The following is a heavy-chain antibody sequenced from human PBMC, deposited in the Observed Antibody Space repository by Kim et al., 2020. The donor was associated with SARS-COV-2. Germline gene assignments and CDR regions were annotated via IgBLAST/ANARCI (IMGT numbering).Heavy chain of an antibody. J-gene: IGHJ5*02. CDR3: AKGGDNMITFGGVIVTGWFDP. Sequence: FTISRDNSKNTLYLQMNSLRAEDTAVYYCAKGGDNMITFGGVIVTGWFDPWGQGTLVTVSS. D-gene: IGHD3-16*02. V-gene: IGHV3-23*01.